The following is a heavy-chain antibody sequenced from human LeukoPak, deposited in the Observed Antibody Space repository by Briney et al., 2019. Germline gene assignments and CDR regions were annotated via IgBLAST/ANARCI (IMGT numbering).Heavy chain of an antibody. CDR2: ISSSSSYI. CDR3: ASSTTPSPVAADY. D-gene: IGHD6-19*01. CDR1: GFTFSSYS. V-gene: IGHV3-21*01. J-gene: IGHJ4*02. Sequence: GGSLRLSCAASGFTFSSYSINWVRQAPGKGLEWVSSISSSSSYIYYADSVKGRLTISRDNAKNSLYLQMNSLRAEDTAVYYCASSTTPSPVAADYWGQGTLVTVSS.